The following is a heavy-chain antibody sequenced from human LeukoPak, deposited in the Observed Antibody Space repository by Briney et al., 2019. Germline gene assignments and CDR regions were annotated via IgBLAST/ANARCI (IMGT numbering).Heavy chain of an antibody. CDR2: IYTSGST. V-gene: IGHV4-4*07. Sequence: SETLSLTCTVSGGSISSYYWSWIRQPAGKGLEWIGRIYTSGSTNYNPSLKSRVTMSVDTSKNQFSLKLSSVTAADTAVYYCARAGSLFCSSTSCYTDAFDIWGQGTMVTVSS. D-gene: IGHD2-2*02. CDR1: GGSISSYY. CDR3: ARAGSLFCSSTSCYTDAFDI. J-gene: IGHJ3*02.